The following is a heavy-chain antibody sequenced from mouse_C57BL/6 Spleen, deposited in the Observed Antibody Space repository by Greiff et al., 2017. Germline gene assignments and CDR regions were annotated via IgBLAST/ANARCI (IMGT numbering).Heavy chain of an antibody. V-gene: IGHV1-81*01. Sequence: VQLQQSGAELARPGASVKLSCKASGYTFTSYGISGVKQRTGQGLEWIGEVYPRSGNTYYNEKFKGKATLTADKSSSTAYMELRSLTSEDSAVYFCARSDYYGSSYGWFAYWGQGTLVTVSA. CDR2: VYPRSGNT. J-gene: IGHJ3*01. CDR1: GYTFTSYG. D-gene: IGHD1-1*01. CDR3: ARSDYYGSSYGWFAY.